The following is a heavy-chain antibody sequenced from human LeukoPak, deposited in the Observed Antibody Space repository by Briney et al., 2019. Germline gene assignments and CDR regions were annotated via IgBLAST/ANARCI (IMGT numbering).Heavy chain of an antibody. J-gene: IGHJ4*02. CDR3: ARAPTVLVGYCSSSSCQADY. V-gene: IGHV3-21*01. D-gene: IGHD2-2*01. CDR1: GFTFSSYS. CDR2: ISSSSSYI. Sequence: PGGSLRLSCAASGFTFSSYSMNWVRQAPGKGLEWVSSISSSSSYIYYADSVRGRFTISRDNAENSLYLQMNSLRVEDTAVYYCARAPTVLVGYCSSSSCQADYWGQGTLVTVSS.